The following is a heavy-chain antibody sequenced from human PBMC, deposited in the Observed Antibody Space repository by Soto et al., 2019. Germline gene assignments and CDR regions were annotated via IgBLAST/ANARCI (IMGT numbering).Heavy chain of an antibody. Sequence: ELQLLESGGGLVQPGGSLGLSCAASGFTFSSYDMSWVRQAPGKGLEYVSSISVTGSGTYYADSVKGRFTISRDNSKNTLYLQLNSLRVEDTAVYYCARTTTINTRAYWGQGTLVTVSS. CDR1: GFTFSSYD. CDR3: ARTTTINTRAY. D-gene: IGHD4-17*01. V-gene: IGHV3-23*01. J-gene: IGHJ4*02. CDR2: ISVTGSGT.